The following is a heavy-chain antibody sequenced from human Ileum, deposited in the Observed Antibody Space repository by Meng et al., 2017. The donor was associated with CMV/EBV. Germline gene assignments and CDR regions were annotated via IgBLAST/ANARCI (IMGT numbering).Heavy chain of an antibody. Sequence: QVQLDQSGPRLVKPSQILSFTGAGGSVSISTESWNWIRQSPSRGLEWLGRTWYGSKWYYEYAVSVKSRITIIPDTSQNQISLQLNSVTPDDTAVYYCTYGWPLKYWGQGSLVTVSS. D-gene: IGHD3-10*01. CDR3: TYGWPLKY. CDR1: GSVSISTES. CDR2: TWYGSKWYY. J-gene: IGHJ4*02. V-gene: IGHV6-1*01.